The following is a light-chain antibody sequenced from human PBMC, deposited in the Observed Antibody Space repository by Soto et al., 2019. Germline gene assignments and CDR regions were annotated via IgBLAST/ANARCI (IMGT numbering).Light chain of an antibody. CDR3: QQRYSWPPIT. CDR2: DAS. J-gene: IGKJ5*01. Sequence: EIVLTQSPATLPLSPGESATLSCRASHSVITYVAWYQQKRGQAPRLLIYDASNRVTGIPARFSGSGSGTDFTLTITNLEPEDFAVYYCQQRYSWPPITFGQGTRLEIK. CDR1: HSVITY. V-gene: IGKV3-11*01.